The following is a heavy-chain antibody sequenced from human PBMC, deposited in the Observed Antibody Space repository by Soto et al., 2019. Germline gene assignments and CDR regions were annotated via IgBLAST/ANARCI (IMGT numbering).Heavy chain of an antibody. CDR3: ARAALTRGDIVVVPAARRYNWFDP. D-gene: IGHD2-2*01. J-gene: IGHJ5*02. V-gene: IGHV4-39*01. CDR1: GGSISSSSYY. Sequence: SETLSLTCTVSGGSISSSSYYWGWIRQPPGKGLEWIGSIYYSGSTYYNPSLKSRVTISVDTSKNQFSLKLSSVTAADTAVYYCARAALTRGDIVVVPAARRYNWFDPWGQGTLVTVSS. CDR2: IYYSGST.